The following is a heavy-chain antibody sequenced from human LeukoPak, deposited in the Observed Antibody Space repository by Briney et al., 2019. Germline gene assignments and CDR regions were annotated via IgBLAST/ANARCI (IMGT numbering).Heavy chain of an antibody. CDR3: AVHLPGDYLDR. CDR2: IIPIFGIA. J-gene: IGHJ4*02. CDR1: GGTFSSYA. Sequence: SVKVSCKASGGTFSSYAISWVRQAPGQGLEWMGRIIPIFGIANYAQKFQGRVTTTADKSTSTAYMELSSLRSEDTAVYYCAVHLPGDYLDRWGQGTLVTVSS. V-gene: IGHV1-69*04.